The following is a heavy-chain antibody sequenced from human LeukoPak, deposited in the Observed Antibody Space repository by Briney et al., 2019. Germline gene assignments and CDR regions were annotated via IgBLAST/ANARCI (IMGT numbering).Heavy chain of an antibody. CDR1: GYTFTRYG. CDR2: ISAYNGNT. D-gene: IGHD3-22*01. V-gene: IGHV1-18*01. J-gene: IGHJ4*02. CDR3: ARDSFPSYDSSGYYYFDY. Sequence: ASVKVSCKASGYTFTRYGISWVRQAPGQGLEWMGWISAYNGNTNYAQKLQGRVTMTTDTSTSTAYMELRSLRSDDTAVYYCARDSFPSYDSSGYYYFDYWGQGTLVTVSS.